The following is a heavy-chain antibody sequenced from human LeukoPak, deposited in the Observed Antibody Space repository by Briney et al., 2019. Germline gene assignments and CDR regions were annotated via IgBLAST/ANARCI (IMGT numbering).Heavy chain of an antibody. D-gene: IGHD4-23*01. CDR2: ISYDGSNK. CDR1: GFTFSSYA. CDR3: ASVVTPKTPFDY. V-gene: IGHV3-30-3*01. Sequence: GGSLRLSCAASGFTFSSYAMHWVRQAPGKGLEWVAVISYDGSNKYYADSVKGRFTISRDNSKNTLYLQMNSLRAEDTAVYYCASVVTPKTPFDYWGQGTLVTVSS. J-gene: IGHJ4*02.